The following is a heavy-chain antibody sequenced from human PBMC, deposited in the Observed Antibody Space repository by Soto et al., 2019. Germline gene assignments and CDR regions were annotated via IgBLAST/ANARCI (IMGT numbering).Heavy chain of an antibody. CDR2: IYWDDDV. Sequence: SGPTLVNPTQTLTLTCTFSGFSLTTNAMGVAWFRQPPGKALEWLALIYWDDDVRYSPSLRSRLTITKDTSKNQVVLAMTNTDPMDTGTYYCANREASNGAWLDTWGRGTMVTVYS. CDR1: GFSLTTNAMG. CDR3: ANREASNGAWLDT. V-gene: IGHV2-5*02. D-gene: IGHD7-27*01. J-gene: IGHJ5*02.